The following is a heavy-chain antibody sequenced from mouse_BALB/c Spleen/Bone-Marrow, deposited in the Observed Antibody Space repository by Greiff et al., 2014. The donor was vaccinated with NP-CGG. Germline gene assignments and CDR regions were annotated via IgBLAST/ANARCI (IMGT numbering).Heavy chain of an antibody. CDR1: GFNFSSFG. D-gene: IGHD4-1*01. CDR3: TRGGNWEDFDY. V-gene: IGHV5-17*02. CDR2: ISSGSSPI. J-gene: IGHJ2*01. Sequence: EVKLMESGGGLVQPGGSRKLSCAASGFNFSSFGMHWVRQAPEKGLEWVAYISSGSSPIFYADTVKGRFTISRDNPKNTLFLQMTSLRSEDTAMYYCTRGGNWEDFDYWGQGTTLTVSS.